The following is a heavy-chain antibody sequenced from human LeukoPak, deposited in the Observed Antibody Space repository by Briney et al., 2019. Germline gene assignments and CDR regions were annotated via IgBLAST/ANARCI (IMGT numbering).Heavy chain of an antibody. CDR1: GFTFSSYA. CDR3: AKGSVPVVAMNAFEI. J-gene: IGHJ3*02. Sequence: GGSLRLSCAASGFTFSSYAMSWVRQAPGKGLEWGSVISGSGVNTYYADSVKGRFTISRDNSKNTLFLQMNSLRAEDTAVYYCAKGSVPVVAMNAFEIWGQGTMVTVSS. V-gene: IGHV3-23*01. D-gene: IGHD2-2*01. CDR2: ISGSGVNT.